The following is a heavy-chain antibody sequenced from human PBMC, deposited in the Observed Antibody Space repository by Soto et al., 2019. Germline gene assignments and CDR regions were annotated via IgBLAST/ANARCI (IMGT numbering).Heavy chain of an antibody. V-gene: IGHV4-39*01. CDR3: ARGGVQSPTMIVVLLYNWFDP. Sequence: SETLSLTCTVSGGSISSSSYYWGWIRQPPGKGLEWIGRIYYSGSTYYNPSLQSRVTISVDTSKNQFSLKLSSVTAADTAVYSCARGGVQSPTMIVVLLYNWFDPWGQGTLVTVSS. CDR2: IYYSGST. D-gene: IGHD3-22*01. J-gene: IGHJ5*02. CDR1: GGSISSSSYY.